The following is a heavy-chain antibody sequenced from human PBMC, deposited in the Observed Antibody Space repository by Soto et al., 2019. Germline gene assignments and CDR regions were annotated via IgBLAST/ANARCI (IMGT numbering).Heavy chain of an antibody. CDR2: INAGNGNT. J-gene: IGHJ6*03. D-gene: IGHD3-3*01. CDR3: ARGSQYDFWSGYSHYMDV. V-gene: IGHV1-3*01. CDR1: GYTFTSYA. Sequence: ASVKVCCKASGYTFTSYAMHWGRQAPGQRLGGMGWINAGNGNTKYSQKLQGRVTITMDTSTSTAYMELRSLRSDDTAVYYCARGSQYDFWSGYSHYMDVWGKGTTVTVSS.